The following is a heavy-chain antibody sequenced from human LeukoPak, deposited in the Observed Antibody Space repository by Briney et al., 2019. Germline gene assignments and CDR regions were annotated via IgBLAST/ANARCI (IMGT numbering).Heavy chain of an antibody. Sequence: PSETLSLTCTVSGGSISSYYWSWIRQPPGKGLEWIGYIYYSGSTNYNPSLKSRVTISVDTSKNQFSLKLSSVTAADTAVYYCASAGSLRYYFDYWGQGTLVTVSS. J-gene: IGHJ4*02. D-gene: IGHD5/OR15-5a*01. CDR2: IYYSGST. CDR1: GGSISSYY. CDR3: ASAGSLRYYFDY. V-gene: IGHV4-59*01.